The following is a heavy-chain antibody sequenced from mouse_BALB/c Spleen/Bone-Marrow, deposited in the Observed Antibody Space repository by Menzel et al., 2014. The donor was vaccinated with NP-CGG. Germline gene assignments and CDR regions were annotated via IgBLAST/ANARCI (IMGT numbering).Heavy chain of an antibody. CDR1: GFSLTGYG. Sequence: VQLQESGPGLVAPSQSLSITCTVSGFSLTGYGVNWVRRPPGKGLEWLGMIWGDGSTDYNSALKSRLSISKDNSKSQVFLKMNSLQTDDTARYYCARDRGYDSYYAMDYWGQGTSVTVSS. CDR3: ARDRGYDSYYAMDY. V-gene: IGHV2-6-7*01. J-gene: IGHJ4*01. D-gene: IGHD2-2*01. CDR2: IWGDGST.